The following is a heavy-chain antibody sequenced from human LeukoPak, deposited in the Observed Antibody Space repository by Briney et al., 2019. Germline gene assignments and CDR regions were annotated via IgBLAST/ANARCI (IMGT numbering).Heavy chain of an antibody. V-gene: IGHV4-59*01. CDR1: GGSISSYY. D-gene: IGHD4-17*01. CDR2: IYYSGST. Sequence: SETLSLTCTVSGGSISSYYWSWIRQPPGKGLEWIGYIYYSGSTNYNPSLKSRVTISVDTSKNQFSLKLSSVTAADTAVYYCARVGDYGDHDAFDIWGQGTMVTVSS. J-gene: IGHJ3*02. CDR3: ARVGDYGDHDAFDI.